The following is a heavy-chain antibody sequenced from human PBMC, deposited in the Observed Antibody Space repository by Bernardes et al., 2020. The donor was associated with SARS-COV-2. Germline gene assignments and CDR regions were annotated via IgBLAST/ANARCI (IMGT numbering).Heavy chain of an antibody. CDR3: ASVAPGGVMNL. D-gene: IGHD3-16*01. CDR1: GGSLSIYY. J-gene: IGHJ4*02. Sequence: SETLPLTCGVYGGSLSIYYWSWIRQPPGQGLEWLGDVIHGGSTNYNPSLKSRVTISQDSSKNQFSLQLNSVTAADTAVYYCASVAPGGVMNLWGQGSLVTVSS. CDR2: VIHGGST. V-gene: IGHV4-34*12.